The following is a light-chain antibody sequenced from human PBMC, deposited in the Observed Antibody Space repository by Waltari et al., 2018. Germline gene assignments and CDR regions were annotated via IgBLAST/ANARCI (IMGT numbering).Light chain of an antibody. Sequence: DIVMTQSPDSLAVSLGERATINCKSSQSVLHSSNNKNYLAWYQQKPGQPPNLLTYWASTRESGVPDRFSGSGSGTDFTLTISSLQAEDVAVYYCQQYFSAPWTFGQGTKVEIK. J-gene: IGKJ1*01. CDR3: QQYFSAPWT. CDR1: QSVLHSSNNKNY. V-gene: IGKV4-1*01. CDR2: WAS.